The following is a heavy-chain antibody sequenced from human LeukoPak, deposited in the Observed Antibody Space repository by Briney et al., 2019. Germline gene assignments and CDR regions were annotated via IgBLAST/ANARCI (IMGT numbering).Heavy chain of an antibody. J-gene: IGHJ4*02. Sequence: GGSLRLSCAASGFTFSSYWMHWVRQAPGKGLEWVAVISYDGSNKYYADSVKGRFTISRDNSKNTLYLQMNSLRAEDTAVYYCAKVYYPYSSSWTTAGYWGQGTLVTVSS. CDR1: GFTFSSYW. CDR2: ISYDGSNK. V-gene: IGHV3-30*18. CDR3: AKVYYPYSSSWTTAGY. D-gene: IGHD6-13*01.